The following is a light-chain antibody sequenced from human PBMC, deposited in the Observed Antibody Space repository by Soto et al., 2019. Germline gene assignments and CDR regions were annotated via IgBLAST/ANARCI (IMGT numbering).Light chain of an antibody. J-gene: IGKJ5*01. Sequence: TLSCRASQTVSSSYLAWCQQRPGQAPRLLIYGASTRAAGIPDRFSGSGSGTDFTLTITRLEPEDSAVYFCQQYTGPPTTFGQGTRLEIK. CDR3: QQYTGPPTT. CDR1: QTVSSSY. V-gene: IGKV3-20*01. CDR2: GAS.